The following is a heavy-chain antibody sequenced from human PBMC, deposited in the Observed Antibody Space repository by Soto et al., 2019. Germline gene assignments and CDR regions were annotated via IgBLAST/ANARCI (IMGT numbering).Heavy chain of an antibody. D-gene: IGHD2-8*01. CDR3: AIDRLGVSVTGGGFDS. J-gene: IGHJ4*02. V-gene: IGHV1-18*01. CDR2: ISPYNGNT. Sequence: QVQLVQSGGEVKKPGASVKVSCKASGYTFSNFGLSWVRQAPGQGLELMGWISPYNGNTNYAQKLKGRLTRTTDTSTSTAYMELRSLRSDDTAVYYCAIDRLGVSVTGGGFDSWGQGTLVTVSS. CDR1: GYTFSNFG.